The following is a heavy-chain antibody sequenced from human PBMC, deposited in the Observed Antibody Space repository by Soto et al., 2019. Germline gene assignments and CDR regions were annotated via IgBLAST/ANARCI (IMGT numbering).Heavy chain of an antibody. J-gene: IGHJ6*02. V-gene: IGHV4-61*01. CDR1: GGSVSSGSYY. D-gene: IGHD3-22*01. Sequence: QVQLQESGPGLVKPSETLSLTCTVSGGSVSSGSYYWSWIRQPPGKGLEWIGYIYYSGSTNYNPSLKSRVTISVDTSKNQFSLKLSSVIAADTAVYYCARLFFSGSDYYYYNMDVWGQGTTVTVSS. CDR3: ARLFFSGSDYYYYNMDV. CDR2: IYYSGST.